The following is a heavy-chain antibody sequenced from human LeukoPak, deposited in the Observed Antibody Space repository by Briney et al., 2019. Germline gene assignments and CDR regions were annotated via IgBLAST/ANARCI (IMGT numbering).Heavy chain of an antibody. Sequence: GGSLRLSCAASGFNVSSSYMSWVRQAPGKVLEWVSIIYSGGTTYYADSVRGRFTVSRDKSKNTLYLQMNSLRAEDTAVYYCASPLSGQSFDIWGQGTMVTVSS. J-gene: IGHJ3*02. CDR3: ASPLSGQSFDI. CDR1: GFNVSSSY. D-gene: IGHD5-12*01. CDR2: IYSGGTT. V-gene: IGHV3-53*01.